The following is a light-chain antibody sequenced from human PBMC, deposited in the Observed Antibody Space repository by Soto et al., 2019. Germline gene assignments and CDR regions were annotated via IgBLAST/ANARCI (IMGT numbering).Light chain of an antibody. CDR3: SSYTSSSILYV. Sequence: QSALTQPASVSGSPGQSITISCTGTSSDVGGYNYVSWYQQHPGKAPKLMIYEVSNRPSGVSNRFSGSKSGNTASLTISGLQAEDEADYYCSSYTSSSILYVFGTATKLTVL. V-gene: IGLV2-14*01. CDR1: SSDVGGYNY. J-gene: IGLJ1*01. CDR2: EVS.